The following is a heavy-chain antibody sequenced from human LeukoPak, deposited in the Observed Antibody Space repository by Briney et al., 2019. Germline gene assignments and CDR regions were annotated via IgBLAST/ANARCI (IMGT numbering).Heavy chain of an antibody. CDR1: GFTFSSYE. CDR2: ISSSGSTI. D-gene: IGHD6-19*01. CDR3: ATDSSGWYPVDY. J-gene: IGHJ4*02. Sequence: GGSLRLSCAAYGFTFSSYEMNWVRQAPGKGLEWVSYISSSGSTIYYADSVKGRFTISRDNAKNSLYLQMNSLRAEDTAVYYCATDSSGWYPVDYWGQGTLVTVSS. V-gene: IGHV3-48*03.